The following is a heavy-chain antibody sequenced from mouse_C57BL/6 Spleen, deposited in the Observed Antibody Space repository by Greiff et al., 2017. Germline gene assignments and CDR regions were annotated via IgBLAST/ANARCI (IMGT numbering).Heavy chain of an antibody. V-gene: IGHV1-72*01. D-gene: IGHD1-1*01. CDR1: GYTFTSSW. Sequence: QVQLQQSGAELLKPGPSVRLSSKVSGYTFTSSWMHWVKKRPGRGLERIGRIDLNSGGTKHNEKFMSKPTLTVDKPSSTAYMQLSSLTSEDSAVYYCSRSEGYYYGSSYFDYWGQGTTLTVSS. CDR3: SRSEGYYYGSSYFDY. CDR2: IDLNSGGT. J-gene: IGHJ2*01.